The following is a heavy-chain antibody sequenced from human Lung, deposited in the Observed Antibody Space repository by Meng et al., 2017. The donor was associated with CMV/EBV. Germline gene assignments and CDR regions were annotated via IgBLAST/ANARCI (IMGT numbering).Heavy chain of an antibody. V-gene: IGHV4-39*01. CDR3: ARHRDSSVHYFGWFDP. Sequence: LXCTVSGGPISSSDYYWGWIRQPPGKGLEWIGTIFYRGNTYYNPSLKSRVTISVDTSKNQFSLKLSSVTAADTAVYYCARHRDSSVHYFGWFDPWXQGTLVTVSS. CDR1: GGPISSSDYY. CDR2: IFYRGNT. J-gene: IGHJ5*02. D-gene: IGHD3-22*01.